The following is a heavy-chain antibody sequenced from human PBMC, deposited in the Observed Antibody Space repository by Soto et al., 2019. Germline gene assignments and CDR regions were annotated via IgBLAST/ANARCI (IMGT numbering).Heavy chain of an antibody. J-gene: IGHJ4*02. V-gene: IGHV4-59*01. CDR3: ARDGSGYDFWSGPYFFDY. CDR1: GGSISTYY. D-gene: IGHD3-3*01. CDR2: IYYNGRT. Sequence: PSETLSLTCTVSGGSISTYYWSWIRQPPGKGLEWIGYIYYNGRTNYNPSLESRVTISLDTSKSQFSLKLSSVSAADTAEYYCARDGSGYDFWSGPYFFDYWGPGTLVTVSS.